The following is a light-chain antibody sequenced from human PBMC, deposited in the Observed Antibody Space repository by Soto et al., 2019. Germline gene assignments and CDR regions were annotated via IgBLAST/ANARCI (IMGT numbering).Light chain of an antibody. V-gene: IGKV3-20*01. CDR3: QQYDSFPWT. CDR2: GAS. Sequence: PGARATLSCRASQSVSSNLAWYQQKPGQAPRLLIYGASTRATGFPDRFSGSGSGTDFTLTIIRLEPEDFAVYYCQQYDSFPWTFGQGTKVDIK. J-gene: IGKJ1*01. CDR1: QSVSSN.